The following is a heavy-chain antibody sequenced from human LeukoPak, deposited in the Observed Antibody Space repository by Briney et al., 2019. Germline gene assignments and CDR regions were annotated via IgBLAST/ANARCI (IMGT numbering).Heavy chain of an antibody. CDR2: IYYSGST. CDR3: ARDCGYCSSTSCYPGWFDP. CDR1: GGSISSYY. J-gene: IGHJ5*02. V-gene: IGHV4-59*01. Sequence: SETLSLTCTVSGGSISSYYWSWIRQPPGKGLEWIGYIYYSGSTNYNPSLKSRVTMSVDTSKNQFSLKLSSVTAADTAVYYCARDCGYCSSTSCYPGWFDPWGQGTLVTVSS. D-gene: IGHD2-2*03.